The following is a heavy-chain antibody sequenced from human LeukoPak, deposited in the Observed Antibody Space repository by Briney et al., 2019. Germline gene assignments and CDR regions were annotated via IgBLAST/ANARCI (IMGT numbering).Heavy chain of an antibody. V-gene: IGHV4-34*01. J-gene: IGHJ4*02. CDR3: ASLLGYSYERAFDY. Sequence: SETLSLTCAVYGGSFSGYYWSWIRQPPGKGLEWIGEINHSGSTNYNPSLKSRVTISVDTSKNQFSLKLSSVTAADTAVYYCASLLGYSYERAFDYWGQGILVTVSS. D-gene: IGHD5-18*01. CDR2: INHSGST. CDR1: GGSFSGYY.